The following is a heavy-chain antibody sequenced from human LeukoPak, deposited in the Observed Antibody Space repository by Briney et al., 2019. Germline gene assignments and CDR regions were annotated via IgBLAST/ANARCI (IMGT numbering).Heavy chain of an antibody. CDR1: GGSFNSYS. Sequence: SETLSLTCTVSGGSFNSYSWNWIRQPAGEGLEWIGRIYTTGSPNYSPSLKSRLTMSLDTSKNQFSLKLTSVTAADTAVYYCARGFCGSTSCYSFDSWGQGTLVIVSS. J-gene: IGHJ4*02. D-gene: IGHD2-2*01. CDR2: IYTTGSP. CDR3: ARGFCGSTSCYSFDS. V-gene: IGHV4-4*07.